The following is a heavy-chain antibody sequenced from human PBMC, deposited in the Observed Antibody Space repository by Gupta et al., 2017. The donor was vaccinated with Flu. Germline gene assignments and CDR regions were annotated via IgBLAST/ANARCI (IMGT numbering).Heavy chain of an antibody. CDR2: ISSSGSTI. CDR3: ARMTQGRNIVATTSNNYYYYGMDG. J-gene: IGHJ6*02. V-gene: IGHV3-11*01. CDR1: SDYY. Sequence: SDYYMSWIRQAPGKGLEWVSYISSSGSTIYYADSVKGRFTISRDNAKNSLYLQMNSLRAEDTAVYYCARMTQGRNIVATTSNNYYYYGMDGWGQGTTGTVS. D-gene: IGHD5-12*01.